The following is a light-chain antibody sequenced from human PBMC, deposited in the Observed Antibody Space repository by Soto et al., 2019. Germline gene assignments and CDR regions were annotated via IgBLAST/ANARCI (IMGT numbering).Light chain of an antibody. V-gene: IGLV1-44*01. CDR1: SSNIGSNT. CDR3: AASDDSLNGWV. CDR2: SND. Sequence: QSVLTQAPSASGTPGQRVTISCSGSSSNIGSNTVSWYQQVPGTAPKLLIYSNDQRPSGVPDRFSGSKSGTSASLAIGGLQSEDEAEYYCAASDDSLNGWVFGGGTKVTVL. J-gene: IGLJ3*02.